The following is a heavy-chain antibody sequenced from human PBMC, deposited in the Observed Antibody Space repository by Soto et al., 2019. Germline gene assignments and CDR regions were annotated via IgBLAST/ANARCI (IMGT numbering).Heavy chain of an antibody. V-gene: IGHV1-18*01. Sequence: ASVKVSCKASGYTFTSYGISWVRQAPGQGLEWMGWISAYNGNTNYAQKLQGRVTMTTDTSTSTAYMELRSLRSDDTAVYYGASGEGSSSSGYFQHWGQGTLVTVSS. CDR1: GYTFTSYG. CDR2: ISAYNGNT. D-gene: IGHD6-6*01. CDR3: ASGEGSSSSGYFQH. J-gene: IGHJ1*01.